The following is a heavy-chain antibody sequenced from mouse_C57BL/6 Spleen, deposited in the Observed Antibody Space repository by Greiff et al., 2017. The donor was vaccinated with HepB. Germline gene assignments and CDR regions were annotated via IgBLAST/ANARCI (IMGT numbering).Heavy chain of an antibody. J-gene: IGHJ3*01. V-gene: IGHV5-4*03. CDR1: GFTFSSYA. Sequence: EVMLVESGGGLVKPGGSLKLSCAASGFTFSSYAMSWVRQTPEKRLEWVATISDGGSYTYYPDNVKGRFTISRDNAKNNLYLQMSHLKSEDTAMYYCAKPNSGFAYWGQGTLVTVSA. CDR3: AKPNSGFAY. CDR2: ISDGGSYT.